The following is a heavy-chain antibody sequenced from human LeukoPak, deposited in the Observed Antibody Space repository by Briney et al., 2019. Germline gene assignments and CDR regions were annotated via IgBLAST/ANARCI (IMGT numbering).Heavy chain of an antibody. D-gene: IGHD7-27*01. CDR3: ARILGNYYMHV. V-gene: IGHV3-11*04. CDR1: GFNFSDYY. J-gene: IGHJ6*03. CDR2: MSSRSGII. Sequence: PGGSLRLSCVASGFNFSDYYMNWIRQSPGKGLEWISYMSSRSGIIYYADSVKGRFTISRDNARNSLYLQMNSLRAEDTAVYYCARILGNYYMHVWGKGTTVTVSS.